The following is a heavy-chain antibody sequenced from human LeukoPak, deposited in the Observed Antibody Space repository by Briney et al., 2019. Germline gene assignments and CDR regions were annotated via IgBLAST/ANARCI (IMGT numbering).Heavy chain of an antibody. D-gene: IGHD5/OR15-5a*01. Sequence: PGRSLRLSCAAAGFTFTSYAMTWVRQAPGKGLEGVSTISGGGVTTNYADSVKGRITVSRDNSKNPLYLQMNSLRAEDTAVYYCAKRVYAYLDYWGQGTLVTVSS. J-gene: IGHJ4*02. V-gene: IGHV3-23*01. CDR3: AKRVYAYLDY. CDR2: ISGGGVTT. CDR1: GFTFTSYA.